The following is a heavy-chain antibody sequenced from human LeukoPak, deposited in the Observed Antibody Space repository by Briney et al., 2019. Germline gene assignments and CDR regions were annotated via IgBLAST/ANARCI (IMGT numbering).Heavy chain of an antibody. CDR2: IIPIFGTA. CDR3: ASGGYYYGSGSYFDY. V-gene: IGHV1-69*06. Sequence: SVKVSCKASRGTFSSYAISWVRQAPGQGLEWMGGIIPIFGTANYAQKFQGRVTITADKSTSTAYMELSSLRSEDTAVYYCASGGYYYGSGSYFDYWGQGTLVTVSS. D-gene: IGHD3-10*01. CDR1: RGTFSSYA. J-gene: IGHJ4*02.